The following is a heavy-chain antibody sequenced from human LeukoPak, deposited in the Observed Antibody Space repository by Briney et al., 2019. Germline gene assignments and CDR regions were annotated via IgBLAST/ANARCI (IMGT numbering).Heavy chain of an antibody. V-gene: IGHV3-73*01. D-gene: IGHD3-22*01. CDR1: GFTFSGSA. Sequence: PGGSLRLSCAASGFTFSGSAMHWVRQASGKGLEWVGRIRSKANSYATAYAASVKGRFTISRGDSKNTAYLQMNSLKTEDTAVYYCTRRGYYDSSGYGKDYWGQGTLVTVSS. CDR2: IRSKANSYAT. CDR3: TRRGYYDSSGYGKDY. J-gene: IGHJ4*02.